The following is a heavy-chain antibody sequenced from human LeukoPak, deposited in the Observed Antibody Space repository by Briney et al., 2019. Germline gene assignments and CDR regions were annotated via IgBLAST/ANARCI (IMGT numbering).Heavy chain of an antibody. D-gene: IGHD3-10*01. Sequence: GGSLRLSCTASGFTFSSYSMNWVRQAPGKGLEWVSSISGSSSYIYYADSVKGRFTISRDNAKNSLYLQMSSLRAEDTAVYYCARDLVVRGRWSWFDPWGQGTLVTVSS. V-gene: IGHV3-21*01. J-gene: IGHJ5*02. CDR2: ISGSSSYI. CDR1: GFTFSSYS. CDR3: ARDLVVRGRWSWFDP.